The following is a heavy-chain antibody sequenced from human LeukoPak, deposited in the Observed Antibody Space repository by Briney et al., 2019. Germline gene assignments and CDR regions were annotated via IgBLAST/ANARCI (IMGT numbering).Heavy chain of an antibody. Sequence: SETLSLTCAVYGGSFSGYYWSWIRQPPGKGLEWIGEINHSGSTNYNPSLKSRVTISVDTSKNQFSLKLSSVTAADTAVYYCARAPRGPPLRGFDPWGQGTLVTVSS. V-gene: IGHV4-34*01. J-gene: IGHJ5*02. D-gene: IGHD3-10*01. CDR1: GGSFSGYY. CDR2: INHSGST. CDR3: ARAPRGPPLRGFDP.